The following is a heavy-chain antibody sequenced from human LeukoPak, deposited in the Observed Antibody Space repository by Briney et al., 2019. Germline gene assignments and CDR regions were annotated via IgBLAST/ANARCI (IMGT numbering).Heavy chain of an antibody. CDR3: ARHSRVGATTGGIDY. Sequence: GESLKISCKGSGYSFTSYWINWVRQMPGKGLEWMGIIYPGDSDTRYSLSFQGQVTISADKSISTAYLQWSSLKASDTAIYYCARHSRVGATTGGIDYWGQGTLVTVSS. CDR1: GYSFTSYW. D-gene: IGHD1-26*01. J-gene: IGHJ4*02. CDR2: IYPGDSDT. V-gene: IGHV5-51*01.